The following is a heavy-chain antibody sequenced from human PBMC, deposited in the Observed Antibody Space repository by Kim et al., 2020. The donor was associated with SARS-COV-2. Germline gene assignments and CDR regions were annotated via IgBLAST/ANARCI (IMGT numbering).Heavy chain of an antibody. CDR1: GYTFTSYA. CDR3: AREMSPYYYDSSGYYPNFDY. CDR2: INTNTGNP. J-gene: IGHJ4*02. V-gene: IGHV7-4-1*02. D-gene: IGHD3-22*01. Sequence: ASVKVSCKASGYTFTSYAMNWVRQAPGQGLEWMGWINTNTGNPTYAQGFTGRFVFSLDTSVSTAYLQISSLKAEDTAVYYCAREMSPYYYDSSGYYPNFDYWGQGTLVTVSS.